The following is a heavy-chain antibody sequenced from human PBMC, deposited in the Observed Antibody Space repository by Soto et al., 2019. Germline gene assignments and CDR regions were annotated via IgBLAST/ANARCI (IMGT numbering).Heavy chain of an antibody. D-gene: IGHD2-2*01. CDR2: IYYSGST. J-gene: IGHJ5*02. V-gene: IGHV4-39*01. Sequence: KPSETLSLTCTVSGGSISSSSYYWGWIRQPPGKGLEWIGSIYYSGSTYYNPSLKSRVTISVDTSKNQFSLKLSSVTAADTAVYYCARHEVPGYCSSTSCPIIGENWFDPWGQGTLVTVSS. CDR3: ARHEVPGYCSSTSCPIIGENWFDP. CDR1: GGSISSSSYY.